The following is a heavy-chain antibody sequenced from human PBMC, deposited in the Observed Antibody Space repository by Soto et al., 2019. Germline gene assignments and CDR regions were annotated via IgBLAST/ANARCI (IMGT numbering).Heavy chain of an antibody. CDR1: GYTFTDYY. D-gene: IGHD5-12*01. J-gene: IGHJ4*02. V-gene: IGHV1-2*02. CDR3: ARRDRSGSFDY. CDR2: INPKSGLT. Sequence: QVQLVQSGAEAKKPGASVKVSCKASGYTFTDYYIHWVRLAPGQGLDWMGWINPKSGLTSHAQNFRGRVTMTRYTSISTVYMELNRLTSDDRAIYYCARRDRSGSFDYWGQGTQVTVSS.